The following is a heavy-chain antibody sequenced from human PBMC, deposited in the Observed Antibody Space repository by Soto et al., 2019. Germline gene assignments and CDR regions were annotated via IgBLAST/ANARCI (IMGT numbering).Heavy chain of an antibody. V-gene: IGHV4-59*01. D-gene: IGHD3-10*01. CDR1: GGSISSYY. CDR2: IYYSGST. J-gene: IGHJ6*02. CDR3: ARGKWFGELFKQYYGMDV. Sequence: ETLSLTWTVSGGSISSYYWIWIRQPPGKGLEWIGYIYYSGSTNYNPSLKSRGTISVDTSKNQFSLKVSSVTAADTAGYYCARGKWFGELFKQYYGMDVWGQGTTVTVSS.